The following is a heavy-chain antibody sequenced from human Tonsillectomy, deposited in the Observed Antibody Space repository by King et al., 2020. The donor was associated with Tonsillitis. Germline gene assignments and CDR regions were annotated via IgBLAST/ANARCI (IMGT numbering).Heavy chain of an antibody. D-gene: IGHD5-24*01. V-gene: IGHV3-30*03. CDR2: ISYDGTNK. CDR1: GFTFSSHG. Sequence: VQLVESGGGVVQPGRSLRLSCAASGFTFSSHGMHWVRQAPGKGLEWVALISYDGTNKYYGDSVKGRFTISRDNSKNTLYLQMNSLRGEDTALYYCATGGWRQSDHFDYWGQGTLVTVSS. CDR3: ATGGWRQSDHFDY. J-gene: IGHJ4*02.